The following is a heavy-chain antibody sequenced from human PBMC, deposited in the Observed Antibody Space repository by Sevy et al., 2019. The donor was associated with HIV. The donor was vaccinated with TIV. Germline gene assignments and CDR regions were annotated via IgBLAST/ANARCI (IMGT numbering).Heavy chain of an antibody. Sequence: ASVKVSCKVSGYTLTKLSMHWVRQAPGKGLEWMGSFDPEDGETIYQQKLKGRVTMTEDTSTDTAYMELGSLRSEDTAVYYCATTKDYYEDSGSPFDYWGQGTLVTVSS. J-gene: IGHJ4*02. CDR1: GYTLTKLS. D-gene: IGHD3-22*01. CDR2: FDPEDGET. V-gene: IGHV1-24*01. CDR3: ATTKDYYEDSGSPFDY.